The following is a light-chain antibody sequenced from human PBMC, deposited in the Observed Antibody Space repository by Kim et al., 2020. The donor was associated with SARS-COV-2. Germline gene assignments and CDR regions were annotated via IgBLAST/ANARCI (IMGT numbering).Light chain of an antibody. V-gene: IGKV1-33*01. Sequence: DIQLTQSPSSLSASTGDRVTITCQASHDISTYLNWHQQKPGKAPELLIYDASNLEIGVPSRFSGSGSGTDFTLTISSLQPEDYATYYCQQYDTLWTFGQGTKVDIK. J-gene: IGKJ1*01. CDR2: DAS. CDR3: QQYDTLWT. CDR1: HDISTY.